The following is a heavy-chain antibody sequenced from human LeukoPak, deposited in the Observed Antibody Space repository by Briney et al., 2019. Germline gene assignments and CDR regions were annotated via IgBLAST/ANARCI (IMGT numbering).Heavy chain of an antibody. CDR3: AKDEDYGDYVLSY. J-gene: IGHJ4*02. CDR2: ISYDGSNK. CDR1: GFTFSDYG. Sequence: GGSLRLSCAASGFTFSDYGMHWVRQAPGKGLEWVAVISYDGSNKYSADSVKGRFTISRDNSKNTLYLQMNSLRAEDTAVYYCAKDEDYGDYVLSYWGQGTLVTVSS. D-gene: IGHD4-17*01. V-gene: IGHV3-30*18.